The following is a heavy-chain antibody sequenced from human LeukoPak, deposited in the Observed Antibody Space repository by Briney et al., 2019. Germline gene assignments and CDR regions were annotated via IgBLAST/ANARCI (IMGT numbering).Heavy chain of an antibody. V-gene: IGHV3-9*01. CDR1: GFTFDDYA. D-gene: IGHD2-2*01. Sequence: PGGSLRLSCAASGFTFDDYAMHWVRQAPGKGLEWVSGISWNSGSIGYADSVKGRFTISRDNAKNSLYLQMNSLRAEDTAVYYCAKASLGYCSSTSCRGRWFDPWGQGTLVTVSS. CDR2: ISWNSGSI. CDR3: AKASLGYCSSTSCRGRWFDP. J-gene: IGHJ5*02.